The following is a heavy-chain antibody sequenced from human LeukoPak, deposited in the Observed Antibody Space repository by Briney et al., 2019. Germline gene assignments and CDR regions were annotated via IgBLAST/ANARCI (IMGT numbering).Heavy chain of an antibody. J-gene: IGHJ3*02. V-gene: IGHV1-69*13. CDR2: IIPIFGTA. Sequence: GASVKVSCKASGGTFSSYAISWVRQAPGQGLEWMGGIIPIFGTANYAQKFQGRVTITADESTSTAYMELSSLRSEDTAVYYCARVRDYYGSGSSRGAFDIWGQGTMVTVSS. CDR3: ARVRDYYGSGSSRGAFDI. CDR1: GGTFSSYA. D-gene: IGHD3-10*01.